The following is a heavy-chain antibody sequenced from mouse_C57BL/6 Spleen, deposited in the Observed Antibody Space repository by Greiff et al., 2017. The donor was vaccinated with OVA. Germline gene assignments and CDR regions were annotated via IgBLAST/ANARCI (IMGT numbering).Heavy chain of an antibody. J-gene: IGHJ2*01. CDR1: GYTFTSYW. D-gene: IGHD1-1*01. CDR2: IYPSDSET. V-gene: IGHV1-61*01. Sequence: VQLQQPGAELVRPGSSVKLSCKASGYTFTSYWMDWVKQRPGQGLEWIGNIYPSDSETHYNQKFKDKATLTVDKSSSTAYMQLSSLTSEDSAVYYCARQDFYGSYYFDYWGQGTTLTVSS. CDR3: ARQDFYGSYYFDY.